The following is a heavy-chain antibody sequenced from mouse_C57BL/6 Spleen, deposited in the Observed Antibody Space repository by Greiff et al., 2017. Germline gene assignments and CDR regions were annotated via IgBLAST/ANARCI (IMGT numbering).Heavy chain of an antibody. Sequence: EVQGVESGGDLVKPGGSLKLSCAASGFTFSSYGMSWVRQPPDKRLEWVATVNSGGNYTYYPDSVKGRFTIARDNAKHTLYLQMSSLTSEDPAMYDCARQDCSNYENYAMDYWGQGTSVTVSS. CDR1: GFTFSSYG. CDR2: VNSGGNYT. J-gene: IGHJ4*01. V-gene: IGHV5-6*01. CDR3: ARQDCSNYENYAMDY. D-gene: IGHD2-5*01.